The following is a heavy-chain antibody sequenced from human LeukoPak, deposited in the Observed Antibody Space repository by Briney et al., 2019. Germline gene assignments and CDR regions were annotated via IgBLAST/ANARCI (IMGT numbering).Heavy chain of an antibody. D-gene: IGHD5-24*01. V-gene: IGHV3-23*01. J-gene: IGHJ4*02. CDR1: GFPFSSYA. CDR3: AKDNSRWLPFDD. Sequence: PGGSLRLFCAASGFPFSSYAMSWVRQAPGKGLEWVSAISAGGGSTYYADSVKGRFTISRDNSKNTLYLQMNSLRAEDTAVYYCAKDNSRWLPFDDWGQGTLVTVSS. CDR2: ISAGGGST.